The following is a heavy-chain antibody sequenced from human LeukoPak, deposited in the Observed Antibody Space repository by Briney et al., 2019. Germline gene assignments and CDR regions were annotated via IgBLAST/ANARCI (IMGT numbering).Heavy chain of an antibody. CDR2: IYHSGST. CDR3: ASHDSSGYYGLDY. CDR1: GGSISSGGYS. V-gene: IGHV4-30-2*01. J-gene: IGHJ4*02. D-gene: IGHD3-22*01. Sequence: PSQTLSLTRAVSGGSISSGGYSWSWIRQPPGKGLEWIGYIYHSGSTYYNPSLKSRVTISVDRSKNQFSLKLSSVTAADTAVYYCASHDSSGYYGLDYWGQGTLVTVSS.